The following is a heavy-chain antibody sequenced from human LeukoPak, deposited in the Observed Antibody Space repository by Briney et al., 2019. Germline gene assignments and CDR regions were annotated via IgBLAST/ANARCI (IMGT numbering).Heavy chain of an antibody. CDR3: ARGGRRSVITVVVVAAKHWFDP. D-gene: IGHD2-15*01. J-gene: IGHJ5*02. CDR2: IKHSGST. V-gene: IGHV4-34*01. Sequence: SETLSLTCALYGGSFSGCYWSWTRQPPGEGREWIGEIKHSGSTNYSTSRESRVTISVDTSKNHFSLRLSSVTAPDTAVYYCARGGRRSVITVVVVAAKHWFDPWGQGTLVTVSS. CDR1: GGSFSGCY.